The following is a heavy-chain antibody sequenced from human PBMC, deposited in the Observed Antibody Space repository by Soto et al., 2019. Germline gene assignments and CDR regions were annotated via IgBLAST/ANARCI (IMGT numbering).Heavy chain of an antibody. CDR3: ARDNVAVAWEYFDY. CDR2: IYSGGST. J-gene: IGHJ4*02. Sequence: GGSLRLSCAASGFTVSSNYMSWVRQAPGKGLEWVSLIYSGGSTYYADSVKGRFTISRDNSKNTLYLQMNSLRAEDTAVYYCARDNVAVAWEYFDYWGQGTLVTVSS. D-gene: IGHD6-19*01. CDR1: GFTVSSNY. V-gene: IGHV3-66*01.